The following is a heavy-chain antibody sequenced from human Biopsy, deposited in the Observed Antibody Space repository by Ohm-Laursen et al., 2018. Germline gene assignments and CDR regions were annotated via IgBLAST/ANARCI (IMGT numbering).Heavy chain of an antibody. CDR3: ARLTGDPSY. Sequence: SETLFLTCPVSGGSIKSYYWNWIRQSPGKGLEWIGFIYYTGHTNYNPSLKSRATISVDTSKNQFSLKVISVTAADTAVYYCARLTGDPSYWGQGILVTVSS. CDR2: IYYTGHT. D-gene: IGHD7-27*01. J-gene: IGHJ4*02. CDR1: GGSIKSYY. V-gene: IGHV4-59*01.